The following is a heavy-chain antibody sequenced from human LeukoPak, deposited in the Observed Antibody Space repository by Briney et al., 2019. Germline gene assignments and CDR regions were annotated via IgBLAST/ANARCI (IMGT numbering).Heavy chain of an antibody. D-gene: IGHD6-13*01. CDR1: GGSISSSSYY. J-gene: IGHJ4*02. V-gene: IGHV4-39*02. CDR2: IYYSGST. Sequence: SETLSLTCTVSGGSISSSSYYWGWIRQPPGKGLEWIGSIYYSGSTYYNPSLKSRVTISVDTSKNQFSLKLSSVTAADTAVYYCAREGVIAAAGTDIPLFDYWGQGTLVTVSS. CDR3: AREGVIAAAGTDIPLFDY.